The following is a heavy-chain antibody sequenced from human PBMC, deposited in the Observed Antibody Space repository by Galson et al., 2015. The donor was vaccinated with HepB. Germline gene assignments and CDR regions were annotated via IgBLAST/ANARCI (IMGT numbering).Heavy chain of an antibody. CDR2: ITPYNGYT. V-gene: IGHV1-18*01. D-gene: IGHD3-10*01. CDR1: DYTFTNFG. Sequence: SVKVSCKASDYTFTNFGINWVRQAPGQGLEWMGWITPYNGYTNYAQKLQGRVTMTTDTSTSTAYMELRNLRSDDTAIYYCARRLYGSGSYYNDHYFRRWGYLYYWSQGTLVTVSS. CDR3: ARRLYGSGSYYNDHYFRRWGYLYY. J-gene: IGHJ4*02.